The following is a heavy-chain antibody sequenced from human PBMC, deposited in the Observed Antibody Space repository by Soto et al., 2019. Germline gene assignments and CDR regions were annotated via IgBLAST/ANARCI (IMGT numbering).Heavy chain of an antibody. CDR2: IIPIFGTA. CDR3: ASRTETYSYYYYGMDV. J-gene: IGHJ6*02. CDR1: GGTFSSYA. Sequence: QVQLVQSGAEVKKPGSSVKVSCKASGGTFSSYAISWVRQAPGQGLEWMGGIIPIFGTANYGQKFQGRVTITADESTSTAYMELSSLRPEDTAVYYCASRTETYSYYYYGMDVWGQGTTVTVSS. V-gene: IGHV1-69*12. D-gene: IGHD4-4*01.